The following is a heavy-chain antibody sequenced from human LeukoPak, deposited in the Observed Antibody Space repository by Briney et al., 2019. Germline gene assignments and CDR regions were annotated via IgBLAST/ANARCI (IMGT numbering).Heavy chain of an antibody. CDR1: GASIRSYH. CDR2: IYTSGTS. V-gene: IGHV4-4*07. Sequence: PSETLSLTCTVSGASIRSYHWSWIRQPAGKGLEWVGRIYTSGTSNYNPSLNSRVTMSLDTSKNQFSLKLSSVTAADTAVYYCARDYDGGIFDYWGQGTLVTVSS. CDR3: ARDYDGGIFDY. J-gene: IGHJ4*02. D-gene: IGHD3-3*01.